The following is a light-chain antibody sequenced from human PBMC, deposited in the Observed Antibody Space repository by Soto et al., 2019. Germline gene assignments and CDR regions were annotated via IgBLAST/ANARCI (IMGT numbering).Light chain of an antibody. Sequence: EIVLTQSPGTLSLSPGERATLSCRASQSVSSSYLAWYQQKPGQAPRLLIYGASSRATGIPDRFSGRGSGTDFTRTISRLEPEDFAVYYCQQYGSSLWTFGQGTKVEIK. CDR3: QQYGSSLWT. CDR2: GAS. CDR1: QSVSSSY. J-gene: IGKJ1*01. V-gene: IGKV3-20*01.